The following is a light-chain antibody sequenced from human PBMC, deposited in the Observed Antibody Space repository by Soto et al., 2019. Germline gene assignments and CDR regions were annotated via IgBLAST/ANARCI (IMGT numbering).Light chain of an antibody. J-gene: IGLJ1*01. V-gene: IGLV2-14*03. CDR1: SSDIGAYNY. CDR2: DVI. CDR3: SSYTPTDTPYV. Sequence: QPVLTQPASVSGSPGQSITIPCTGTSSDIGAYNYVSWYQQHPGKAPKLMIYDVINRPSGVSNRFSGSKSGNTASLTISGLQAEDEADYYCSSYTPTDTPYVFGTGTKLTVL.